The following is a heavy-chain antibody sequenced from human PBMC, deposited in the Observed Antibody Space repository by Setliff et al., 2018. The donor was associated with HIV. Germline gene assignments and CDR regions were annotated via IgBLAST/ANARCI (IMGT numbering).Heavy chain of an antibody. V-gene: IGHV4-34*01. J-gene: IGHJ4*02. Sequence: SETLSLTCAVYGGSFSSYYWSWIRQPPGKGLEWIGEINHSGSTNYNPSLKSRVTISVDTSKNQFSLKVSSVTAADTAVYYCARERSLITNRRYFDFWGQGTQVTVSS. CDR3: ARERSLITNRRYFDF. CDR1: GGSFSSYY. D-gene: IGHD1-1*01. CDR2: INHSGST.